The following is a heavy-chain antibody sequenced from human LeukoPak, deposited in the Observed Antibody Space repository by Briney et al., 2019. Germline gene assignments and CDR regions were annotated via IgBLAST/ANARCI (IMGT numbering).Heavy chain of an antibody. V-gene: IGHV4-59*01. CDR2: IYYSGST. D-gene: IGHD2-2*01. J-gene: IGHJ2*01. Sequence: PSETLSLTCTVSGGSISSYYWSWIWQPPGKGLEWIGYIYYSGSTNYNPSLKSRVTISVDTSKNQFSLKLSSVTAADTAVYYCARVDRDVLPYWYFDLWGRGTLVTVSS. CDR3: ARVDRDVLPYWYFDL. CDR1: GGSISSYY.